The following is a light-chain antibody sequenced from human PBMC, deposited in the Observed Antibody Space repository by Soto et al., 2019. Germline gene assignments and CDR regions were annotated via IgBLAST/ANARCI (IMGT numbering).Light chain of an antibody. V-gene: IGLV3-1*01. J-gene: IGLJ7*01. CDR3: QAWDSSTAV. Sequence: SYELTQPPSVSVSPGQTASITCSGDKLGHKYACWYQQKPGQSPVLVIYQDNKRPSGIPERFSGSNSGNTATLTISGTQAMDAADYYCQAWDSSTAVFGGGTQLTVL. CDR2: QDN. CDR1: KLGHKY.